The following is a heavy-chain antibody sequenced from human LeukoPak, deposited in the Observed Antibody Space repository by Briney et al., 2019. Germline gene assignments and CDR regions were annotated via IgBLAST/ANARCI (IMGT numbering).Heavy chain of an antibody. D-gene: IGHD5-18*01. J-gene: IGHJ4*02. CDR2: ISGSGGST. V-gene: IGHV3-23*01. Sequence: PGRSLRLSCAASGFTFSSYDMSWVRQAPGKGLEGDSYISGSGGSTDYADSVKGRFTISRDNSNNTLYLQMNSLRAEDTAVYYCAKCFRGYNYVIFDYWGQGTLVTVSS. CDR1: GFTFSSYD. CDR3: AKCFRGYNYVIFDY.